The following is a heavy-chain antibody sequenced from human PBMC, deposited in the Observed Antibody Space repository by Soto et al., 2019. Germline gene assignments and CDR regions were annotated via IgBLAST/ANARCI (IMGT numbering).Heavy chain of an antibody. CDR1: GFTFSSYA. CDR3: SIYIPGVRYYGMDV. J-gene: IGHJ6*02. V-gene: IGHV3-23*01. CDR2: IGESGTPT. Sequence: GGSLRLSCAASGFTFSSYAMSWVRQAPGKGLEWVSLIGESGTPTYYADSVKGRFTISRDNSGNTLFLEMYSLRAEDTAVYYCSIYIPGVRYYGMDVWGQGTTVPVSS. D-gene: IGHD2-2*02.